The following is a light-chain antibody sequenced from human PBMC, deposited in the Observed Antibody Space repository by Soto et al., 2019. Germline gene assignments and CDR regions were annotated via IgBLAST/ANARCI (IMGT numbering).Light chain of an antibody. CDR3: ASFTSSTTPYV. CDR2: DVD. J-gene: IGLJ1*01. V-gene: IGLV2-14*01. Sequence: HSVRTPPASVSGSPGEKITVSCTGTRSGVGRYNSVSWYQLHPGKAPRLVIFDVDYRPSGVSDRFSGSKSGNTASLTISGLQAEDAADSYCASFTSSTTPYVFGTGTKVTVL. CDR1: RSGVGRYNS.